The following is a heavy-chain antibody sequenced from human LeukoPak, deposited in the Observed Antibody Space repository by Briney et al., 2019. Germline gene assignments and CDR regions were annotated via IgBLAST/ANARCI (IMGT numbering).Heavy chain of an antibody. CDR3: ARSTYYDFWSGPQGGWFDP. V-gene: IGHV4-59*11. CDR2: IYYSGST. CDR1: GGSISSHY. D-gene: IGHD3-3*01. J-gene: IGHJ5*02. Sequence: SETLSLTCTVSGGSISSHYWSWIRQPPGKGLEWIGYIYYSGSTNYNPSLKSRVTISVDTSKNQFSLKLSSVTAADTAVYYCARSTYYDFWSGPQGGWFDPWGQGTLVTVSS.